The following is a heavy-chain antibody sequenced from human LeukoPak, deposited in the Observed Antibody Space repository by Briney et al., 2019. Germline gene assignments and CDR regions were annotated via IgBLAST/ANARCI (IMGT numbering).Heavy chain of an antibody. D-gene: IGHD6-13*01. V-gene: IGHV1-8*03. Sequence: ASVKVSCKASGYTFTSYDINWVRQATGQGLEWMGWMKPNSGNTGYAQKFQGRVTITRNTSISTAYMELSSLRSDDTAVYYCARDLSIAAAGTAPYWGQGTLVTVSS. J-gene: IGHJ4*02. CDR3: ARDLSIAAAGTAPY. CDR1: GYTFTSYD. CDR2: MKPNSGNT.